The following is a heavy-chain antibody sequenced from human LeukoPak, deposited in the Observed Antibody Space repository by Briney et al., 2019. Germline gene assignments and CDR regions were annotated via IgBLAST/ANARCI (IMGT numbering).Heavy chain of an antibody. V-gene: IGHV3-66*01. CDR1: GFTVSSNY. D-gene: IGHD3-22*01. Sequence: GGSLRLSCAASGFTVSSNYMSWVRQAPGKGLEWVSVIYSGGSTYYADSVKGRFTISRDNSKNTLYLQMNSLRAEDTAVYYCARDSHDSSGYYYYWGQGTLVTVSS. CDR2: IYSGGST. CDR3: ARDSHDSSGYYYY. J-gene: IGHJ4*02.